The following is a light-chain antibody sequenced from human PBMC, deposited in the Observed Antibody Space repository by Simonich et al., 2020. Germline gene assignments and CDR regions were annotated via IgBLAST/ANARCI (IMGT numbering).Light chain of an antibody. CDR2: CAA. V-gene: IGKV4-1*01. Sequence: DIVMTQSPDSLAVSLGERATINCKSSQSVLYSSNNKNYLAWYQQKPGQPPKLLIYCAATRESGVPDRFRGSGSGTDFTLTISSLQAEDVAVYYCQQYYSTPPITFGPGTKVDIK. CDR3: QQYYSTPPIT. CDR1: QSVLYSSNNKNY. J-gene: IGKJ3*01.